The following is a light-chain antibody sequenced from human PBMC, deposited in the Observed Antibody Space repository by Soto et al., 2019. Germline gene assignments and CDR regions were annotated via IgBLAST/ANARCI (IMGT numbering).Light chain of an antibody. J-gene: IGKJ4*01. CDR2: AAS. CDR3: QQSYSTPPT. CDR1: QGISSY. V-gene: IGKV1-8*01. Sequence: AIRMTQSPSSFSASTGDRVTITCRASQGISSYLAWYQQKPGKAPKLLIYAASTLQSGVPSRFSGGGFGTEFTLNISSLQPDDFATYYCQQSYSTPPTFGGGTKVDIK.